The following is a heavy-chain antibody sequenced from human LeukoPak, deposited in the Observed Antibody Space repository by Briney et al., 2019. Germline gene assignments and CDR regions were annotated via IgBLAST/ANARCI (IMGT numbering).Heavy chain of an antibody. Sequence: SETLSLTGTVSGGSINSYYWSWIRQPAGKGLEWIGLVYLSGSTNYNPSLKSRASMSVDTSKNQFSLKLNSVTAAATAVYCAARGGKATVVTMWGEGILVAVSS. J-gene: IGHJ4*02. CDR2: VYLSGST. CDR3: ARGGKATVVTM. V-gene: IGHV4-4*07. CDR1: GGSINSYY. D-gene: IGHD4-23*01.